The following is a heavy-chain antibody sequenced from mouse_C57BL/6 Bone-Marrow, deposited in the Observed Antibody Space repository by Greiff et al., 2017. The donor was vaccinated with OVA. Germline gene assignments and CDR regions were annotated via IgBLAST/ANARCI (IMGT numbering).Heavy chain of an antibody. V-gene: IGHV1-26*01. D-gene: IGHD2-3*01. J-gene: IGHJ3*01. CDR1: GYTFTDYY. CDR2: INPNNGGT. Sequence: VQLQQSGPELVKPGASVKISCKASGYTFTDYYMNWVKQSHGKSLEWIGDINPNNGGTSYNQKFMGKATLTVDKSSSTAYMELRSLTSEDSAVFYCAREGRWLLQGFADWGQGTLVTVSA. CDR3: AREGRWLLQGFAD.